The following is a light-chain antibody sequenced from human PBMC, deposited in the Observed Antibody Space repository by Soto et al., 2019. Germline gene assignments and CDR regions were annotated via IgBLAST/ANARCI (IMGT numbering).Light chain of an antibody. CDR2: TAS. J-gene: IGKJ3*01. Sequence: DIQMTQSPSTLSASVGDRVTITCRASQSISSWLAWYQQKPGKAPKLLIYTASTLDSGVPSRFSGSGSGTEFTLTISSLQPDDFATYYCQQSFTFGPGTKVDIK. CDR1: QSISSW. V-gene: IGKV1-5*03. CDR3: QQSFT.